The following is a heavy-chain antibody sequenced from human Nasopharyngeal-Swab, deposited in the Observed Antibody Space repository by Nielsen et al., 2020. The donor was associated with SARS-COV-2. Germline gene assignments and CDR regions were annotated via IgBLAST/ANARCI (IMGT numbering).Heavy chain of an antibody. D-gene: IGHD5-24*01. Sequence: GGSLRLSCAASGFTFSSYDMPWVRQATGKGLEWVSAIGTAGDTYYPGSVKGRFTISRENAKNSLYLQMNSLRAGDTAVYYCARGWRDGYSHYYYYGMDVWGQGTTVTVS. J-gene: IGHJ6*02. CDR1: GFTFSSYD. CDR3: ARGWRDGYSHYYYYGMDV. CDR2: IGTAGDT. V-gene: IGHV3-13*04.